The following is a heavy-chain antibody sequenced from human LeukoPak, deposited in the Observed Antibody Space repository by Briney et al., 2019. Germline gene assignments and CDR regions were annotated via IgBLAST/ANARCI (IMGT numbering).Heavy chain of an antibody. CDR3: AKDGGRLWFGEYYGMDV. D-gene: IGHD3-10*01. CDR2: ISWNSGSI. Sequence: GRSLRLSCAASGFTFDDYAMHWVRQAPGEGLEWVSGISWNSGSIGYADSVKGRFTISRDNAKNSLYLQMNSLRAEDTALYYCAKDGGRLWFGEYYGMDVWGQGTTVTVSS. CDR1: GFTFDDYA. J-gene: IGHJ6*02. V-gene: IGHV3-9*01.